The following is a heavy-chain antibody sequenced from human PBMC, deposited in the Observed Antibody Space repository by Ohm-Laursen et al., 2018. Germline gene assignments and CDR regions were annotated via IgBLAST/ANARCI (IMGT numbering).Heavy chain of an antibody. D-gene: IGHD2-21*01. CDR1: GYTFTGYS. J-gene: IGHJ6*02. CDR2: INSYSGGT. Sequence: GASVKVSCKASGYTFTGYSMQWVRQAPGQGLEWMGWINSYSGGTKYAQKFQGRVTMTRDTSTSTVYMELSSLTSDDTAVFYCARVAYCGGNCFGPYYYGMDVWGQGTTVTVSS. CDR3: ARVAYCGGNCFGPYYYGMDV. V-gene: IGHV1-2*02.